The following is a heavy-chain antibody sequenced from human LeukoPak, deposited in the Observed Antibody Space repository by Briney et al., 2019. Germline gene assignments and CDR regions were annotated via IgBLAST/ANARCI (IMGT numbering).Heavy chain of an antibody. J-gene: IGHJ6*03. CDR3: ARVVGATYYYYYYMDV. Sequence: GGSLRLSCAASGFTFSSYAMHWVRQAPGKGLEYVSAISSNGGSTYYANSVKGRFTISRDNSKNTLYLQMGSLRAEDMAVYYCARVVGATYYYYYYMDVWGKGTTVTVSS. CDR2: ISSNGGST. CDR1: GFTFSSYA. V-gene: IGHV3-64*01. D-gene: IGHD1-26*01.